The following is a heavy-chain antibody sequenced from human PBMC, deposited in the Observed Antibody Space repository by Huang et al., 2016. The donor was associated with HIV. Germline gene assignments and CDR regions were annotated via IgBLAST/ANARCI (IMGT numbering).Heavy chain of an antibody. D-gene: IGHD6-19*01. V-gene: IGHV3-30*18. CDR3: AKDQGQWLAYFDS. J-gene: IGHJ4*02. Sequence: VRLVQSGGGVVQPGRSLRLSCAASGITFRNYAMHWVRQAPGKGMGWVAENSADGSGEYYCESVKGRFIISKDNSNETLFLEMRSLKSEDTAVYFCAKDQGQWLAYFDSWGQGTLVTVSS. CDR1: GITFRNYA. CDR2: NSADGSGE.